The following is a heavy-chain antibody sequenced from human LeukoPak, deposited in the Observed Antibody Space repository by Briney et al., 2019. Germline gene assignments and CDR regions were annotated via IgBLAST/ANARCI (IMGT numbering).Heavy chain of an antibody. CDR1: GYTFTSYG. D-gene: IGHD4-17*01. Sequence: ASVKVSFKASGYTFTSYGISWVRQAPGQGLEGMGWISAYNGNTNYAQKLQGRVTITTDTSTSTAYMEMRSLRSDDTAVYYCARGYGDYSDRYYYGMDVWGQGTTVTVSS. V-gene: IGHV1-18*01. CDR3: ARGYGDYSDRYYYGMDV. J-gene: IGHJ6*02. CDR2: ISAYNGNT.